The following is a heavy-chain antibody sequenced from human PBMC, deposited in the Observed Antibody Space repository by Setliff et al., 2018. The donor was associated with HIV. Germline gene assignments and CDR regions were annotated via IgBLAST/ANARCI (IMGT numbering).Heavy chain of an antibody. D-gene: IGHD1-7*01. Sequence: LSLTCTVSGDSISSSRSFWGWIRQSPGKGLEWIGSIYFSGSVFYNPSLNSRVIISIDTSRNQFSLKLSSVTGADTAVYYCARVSSVIELQGGDYFDSWGQGLLGTVSS. J-gene: IGHJ4*02. V-gene: IGHV4-39*07. CDR1: GDSISSSRSF. CDR3: ARVSSVIELQGGDYFDS. CDR2: IYFSGSV.